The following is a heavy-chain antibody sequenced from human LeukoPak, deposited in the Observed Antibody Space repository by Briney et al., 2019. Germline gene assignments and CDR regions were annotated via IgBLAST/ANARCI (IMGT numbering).Heavy chain of an antibody. J-gene: IGHJ5*02. CDR3: ARDPPGKTPQALLDT. CDR1: GYTFISYY. V-gene: IGHV1-46*01. CDR2: INPSGGST. D-gene: IGHD2-15*01. Sequence: ASVKVSCKASGYTFISYYMHWVRQAPGQGLEWMGIINPSGGSTSYAQKFQGRVTMTRDTSTSTVYMELSSLRSEDTAVYYCARDPPGKTPQALLDTWGQGTLVTVSS.